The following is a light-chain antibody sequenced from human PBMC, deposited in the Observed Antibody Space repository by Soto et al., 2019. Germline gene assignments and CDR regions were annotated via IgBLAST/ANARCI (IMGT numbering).Light chain of an antibody. Sequence: DIVLTQSPGTLSLSPGERASLSCRASQTLRNNYLAWYQQKPGQAPKLLIYDTSSRATGIPDRFSGRGSGTDFTLTINRLETEDFAVYYCQQYDTSRWAFGQGTRVE. CDR2: DTS. V-gene: IGKV3-20*01. CDR3: QQYDTSRWA. CDR1: QTLRNNY. J-gene: IGKJ1*01.